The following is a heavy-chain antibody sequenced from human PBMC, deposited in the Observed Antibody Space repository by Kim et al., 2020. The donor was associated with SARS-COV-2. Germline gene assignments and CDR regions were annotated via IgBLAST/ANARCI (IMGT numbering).Heavy chain of an antibody. CDR3: ARRGIGLYYYGMDV. J-gene: IGHJ6*02. V-gene: IGHV5-51*01. D-gene: IGHD3-16*01. Sequence: YSPSFKGQVTISADKSISTAYLQWSSLKASDTAMYYCARRGIGLYYYGMDVWGQGTTVTVS.